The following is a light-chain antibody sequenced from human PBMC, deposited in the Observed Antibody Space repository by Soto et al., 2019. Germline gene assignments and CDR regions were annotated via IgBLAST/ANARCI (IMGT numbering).Light chain of an antibody. Sequence: QSALTQPASVSGSPGQSITISCTGTSSDVGGYNYVSWYQHHPGKAPKLMIYDVRNRPSGVSNRFSGSKSDNTASLTISGLQAEDEADYYCSSYSSSSTLYVFGPGTKVTVL. CDR1: SSDVGGYNY. V-gene: IGLV2-14*03. CDR2: DVR. J-gene: IGLJ1*01. CDR3: SSYSSSSTLYV.